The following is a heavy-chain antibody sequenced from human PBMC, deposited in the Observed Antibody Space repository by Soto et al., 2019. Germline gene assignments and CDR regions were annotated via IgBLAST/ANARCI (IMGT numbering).Heavy chain of an antibody. CDR2: ISPMYDSA. J-gene: IGHJ4*02. V-gene: IGHV1-69*06. Sequence: QVQLVQSGAELKKPGSSVNVSCAASGGTFKTYTINWVRQAPGQGLEWIGQISPMYDSADYAHRFQGRVTISADKPTNIAYMVLSGLRSEDTALYYCATLRTYIGSYCFDYWSQGTLVSVSS. CDR3: ATLRTYIGSYCFDY. CDR1: GGTFKTYT. D-gene: IGHD1-26*01.